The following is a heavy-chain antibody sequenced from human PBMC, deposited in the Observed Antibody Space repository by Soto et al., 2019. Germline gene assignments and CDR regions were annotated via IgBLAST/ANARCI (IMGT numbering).Heavy chain of an antibody. CDR3: ARDQVPIFGVVITTSDDYYYGMDV. CDR2: IWYDGSNK. J-gene: IGHJ6*02. Sequence: PGGSQRLSCAASGFTFSSYGMHWVRQAPGKGLEGVAVIWYDGSNKYYADSVKGRFTISRDNSKNTLYLQMNSLRAEDTAVYYCARDQVPIFGVVITTSDDYYYGMDVWGQGTTVTVSS. CDR1: GFTFSSYG. D-gene: IGHD3-3*01. V-gene: IGHV3-33*01.